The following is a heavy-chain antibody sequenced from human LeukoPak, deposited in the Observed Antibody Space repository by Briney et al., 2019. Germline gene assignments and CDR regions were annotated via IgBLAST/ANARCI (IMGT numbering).Heavy chain of an antibody. Sequence: KPSETLSLTCTVSGGSISSYYWSWIRQPPGKGLEWIGYIYYSGSTNYNPSLKSRVTISVDTSKNQFSLKLSSVTAADTAVYYCVRDNWGSLDYWGQGILVTVSS. J-gene: IGHJ4*02. CDR1: GGSISSYY. CDR3: VRDNWGSLDY. CDR2: IYYSGST. V-gene: IGHV4-59*01. D-gene: IGHD7-27*01.